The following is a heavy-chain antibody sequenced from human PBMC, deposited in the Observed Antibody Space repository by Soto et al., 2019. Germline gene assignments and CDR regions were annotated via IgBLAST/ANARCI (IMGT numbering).Heavy chain of an antibody. V-gene: IGHV3-23*01. CDR2: ISGSGASI. CDR3: AKDGLGSCTGGTCYGSGY. CDR1: GFTFSSYV. D-gene: IGHD2-15*01. J-gene: IGHJ4*02. Sequence: EVQLLESGGNLVQPGGSLRLSCAASGFTFSSYVMSWVRQAPGKGVEWVSTISGSGASIYDADSVKGRFTISRDNSKNTVYLQMNSLRAEDTAVYYCAKDGLGSCTGGTCYGSGYWGQGTLVTVSS.